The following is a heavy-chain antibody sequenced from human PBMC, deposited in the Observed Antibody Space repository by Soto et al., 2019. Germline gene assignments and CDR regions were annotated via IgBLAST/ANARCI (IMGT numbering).Heavy chain of an antibody. J-gene: IGHJ4*02. V-gene: IGHV3-30-3*01. CDR2: ISYDGSNK. D-gene: IGHD6-13*01. Sequence: QVQLVESGGGVVQPGRSLRLSCAASGFTFSSYAMHWVRQAPGKGLEWVAVISYDGSNKYYADSVKGRFTISRDNSKNTLYLQMNSLRAEDTAVYYWARGTISSSWYYFDYWGQGTLVTVSS. CDR3: ARGTISSSWYYFDY. CDR1: GFTFSSYA.